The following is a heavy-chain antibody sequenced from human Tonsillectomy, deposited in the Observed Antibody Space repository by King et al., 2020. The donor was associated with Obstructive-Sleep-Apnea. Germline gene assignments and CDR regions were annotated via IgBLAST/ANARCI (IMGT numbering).Heavy chain of an antibody. D-gene: IGHD6-19*01. CDR2: IYYMGST. J-gene: IGHJ3*02. V-gene: IGHV4-59*01. Sequence: VQLQESGPGLVKPSETLSLTCTVSDGSISNYYWTWIRQPPGKGLEWIGYIYYMGSTNCNPSLKSRVTVSVDTSKNQLSLNLTSVTAADTAVYYCARGVPRSKLESGWAPFDIWGQGTMVTVSS. CDR3: ARGVPRSKLESGWAPFDI. CDR1: DGSISNYY.